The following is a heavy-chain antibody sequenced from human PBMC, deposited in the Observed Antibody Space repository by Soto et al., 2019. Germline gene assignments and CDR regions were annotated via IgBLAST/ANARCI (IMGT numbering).Heavy chain of an antibody. CDR1: GSAITRYY. Sequence: QVDRVQSGAEVKKPGASVTISCKASGSAITRYYIHWVRQAPGRGLEWMGIINPGGGSASYAQKFQDRVTIDKDTSTGTVYMDLRSLRTEDTAVYYCARDTSGWSLNGLDVWGQGTTVNVSS. CDR3: ARDTSGWSLNGLDV. J-gene: IGHJ6*02. V-gene: IGHV1-46*01. D-gene: IGHD6-19*01. CDR2: INPGGGSA.